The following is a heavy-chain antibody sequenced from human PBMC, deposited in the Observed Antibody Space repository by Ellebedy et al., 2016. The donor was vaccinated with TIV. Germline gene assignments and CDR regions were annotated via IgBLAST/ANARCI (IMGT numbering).Heavy chain of an antibody. CDR1: GYTFTSYD. CDR2: MNPNSGNT. CDR3: ARVGYCSSTSCYRPTDY. V-gene: IGHV1-8*01. Sequence: ASVKVSXXASGYTFTSYDIHWVRQATGQGLEWMGWMNPNSGNTGYAQKFQGRVTMTRNTSISTAYMELSSLRSEDTAVYYCARVGYCSSTSCYRPTDYWGQGTLVTVSS. J-gene: IGHJ4*02. D-gene: IGHD2-2*01.